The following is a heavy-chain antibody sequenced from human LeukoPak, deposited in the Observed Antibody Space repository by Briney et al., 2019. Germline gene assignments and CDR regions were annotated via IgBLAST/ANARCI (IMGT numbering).Heavy chain of an antibody. CDR2: ISGSGYST. V-gene: IGHV3-23*01. CDR3: AKSAYYDASGYYREYYFDY. D-gene: IGHD3-22*01. J-gene: IGHJ4*02. Sequence: GGSLRLSCAASGFTFTDYAMSWVRQAPGKGLEWVSAISGSGYSTYFADSVKGRFTISRDNSKSTLYLQMNSLRAEDTAVYYCAKSAYYDASGYYREYYFDYWGQGTLVTVSS. CDR1: GFTFTDYA.